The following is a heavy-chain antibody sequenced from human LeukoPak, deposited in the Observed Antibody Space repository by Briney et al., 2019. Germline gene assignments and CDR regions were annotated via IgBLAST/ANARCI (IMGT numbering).Heavy chain of an antibody. CDR3: ARDQSRGGPWSDYYGMDV. V-gene: IGHV4-59*01. J-gene: IGHJ6*02. D-gene: IGHD2-15*01. Sequence: SETLSLTCTVSGGSISSYYWSWIRQPPGKGLEWIGYIYYSGSTNYNPSLKSRVTISVDTSKNQFSLKLSSVTAADTAVYYCARDQSRGGPWSDYYGMDVWGQGTTVTVSS. CDR1: GGSISSYY. CDR2: IYYSGST.